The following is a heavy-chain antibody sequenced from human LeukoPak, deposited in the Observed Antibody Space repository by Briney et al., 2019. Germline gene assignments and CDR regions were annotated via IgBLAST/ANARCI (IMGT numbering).Heavy chain of an antibody. V-gene: IGHV4-59*01. Sequence: SETLSLTCTVSGGSISSYYWSWIRQPPGKGLEWIGYIYYSGSTNYNPSLKSRVTISVDASKNQFSLKLSSVTAADTAVYYCATGSYDYVWGSYRFDYWGQGTLVTVSS. CDR2: IYYSGST. CDR3: ATGSYDYVWGSYRFDY. CDR1: GGSISSYY. J-gene: IGHJ4*02. D-gene: IGHD3-16*02.